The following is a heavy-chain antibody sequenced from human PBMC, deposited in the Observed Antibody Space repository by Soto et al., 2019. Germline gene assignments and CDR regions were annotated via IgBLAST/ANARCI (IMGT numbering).Heavy chain of an antibody. J-gene: IGHJ4*02. V-gene: IGHV3-23*01. D-gene: IGHD3-10*01. Sequence: EVQLLESGGGLVQPGGSLRLSCAASGFTFSSYAMSWVRQAPGKGLEWVSAISGSGGSTYYADSVKGRFTISRDKSKNTLYLQMNSLRAEDTAVYYCAACRSRAIWFGEGDYWGQGTLVTVSS. CDR3: AACRSRAIWFGEGDY. CDR1: GFTFSSYA. CDR2: ISGSGGST.